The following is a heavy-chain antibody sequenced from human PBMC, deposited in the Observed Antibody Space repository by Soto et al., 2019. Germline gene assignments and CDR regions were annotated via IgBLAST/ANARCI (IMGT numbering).Heavy chain of an antibody. CDR2: IWYDGSNK. V-gene: IGHV3-33*01. D-gene: IGHD4-4*01. CDR3: ARGTTVTDFLMDV. Sequence: QVQLVGSGGGEVQPGGSLRLSCAASGFAFSRHAIQWVRQTPGKGLEWVAGIWYDGSNKYYADSVKGRFTISRDNSKNTVYLQMDSLRAEDTAVFYCARGTTVTDFLMDVWGAGTTVTVSS. CDR1: GFAFSRHA. J-gene: IGHJ6*03.